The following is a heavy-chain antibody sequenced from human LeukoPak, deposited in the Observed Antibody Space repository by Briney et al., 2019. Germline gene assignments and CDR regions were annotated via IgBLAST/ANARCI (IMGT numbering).Heavy chain of an antibody. CDR2: TSSDGSNI. V-gene: IGHV3-30*03. CDR1: GFPFSTYG. J-gene: IGHJ4*02. CDR3: ARWLQLGGYY. D-gene: IGHD5-24*01. Sequence: GGSLRLSCAASGFPFSTYGMHWVRQAPGKGLEWVAVTSSDGSNINYADSVKGRFTISRDNSKNTLYLQMNSLRAEDTAVYYCARWLQLGGYYWGQGTLVTVSS.